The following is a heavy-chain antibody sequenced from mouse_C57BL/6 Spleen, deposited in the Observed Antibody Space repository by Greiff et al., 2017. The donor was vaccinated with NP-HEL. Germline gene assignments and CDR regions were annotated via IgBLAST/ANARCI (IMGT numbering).Heavy chain of an antibody. CDR3: ARERLDYPFAY. V-gene: IGHV1-54*01. CDR2: INPGSGGT. D-gene: IGHD2-4*01. CDR1: GYAFTNYL. J-gene: IGHJ3*01. Sequence: VQLQESGAELVRPGTSVKVSCKASGYAFTNYLIEWVKQRPGQGLEWIGVINPGSGGTNYNEKFKGKATLTADKSSSTAYMQLSSLTSEDAAVYFCARERLDYPFAYWGQGTLVTVSA.